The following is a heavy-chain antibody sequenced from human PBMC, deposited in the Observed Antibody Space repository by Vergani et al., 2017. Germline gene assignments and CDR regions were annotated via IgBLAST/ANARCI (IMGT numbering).Heavy chain of an antibody. CDR2: ISGSGGST. J-gene: IGHJ4*02. V-gene: IGHV3-23*01. Sequence: EVQLLESGGGLVQPGGSLRLSCAASGFTFSSYAMSWVRQAPGKGLEWVSAISGSGGSTYYADSVKGRFTISRDNSKNTLYLQMNSLRAEDTAVYYCATVEGGADWNDVWGFGYWGQGTLVTVSS. CDR1: GFTFSSYA. CDR3: ATVEGGADWNDVWGFGY. D-gene: IGHD1-1*01.